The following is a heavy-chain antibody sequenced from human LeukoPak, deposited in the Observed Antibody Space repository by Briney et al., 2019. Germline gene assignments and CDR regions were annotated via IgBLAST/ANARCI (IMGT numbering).Heavy chain of an antibody. CDR2: ISYDGSNK. Sequence: PGGSLRLSCAASGFTFSGYAMHWVRQAPGKGLEWVAVISYDGSNKYYADSVKGRFTISRDNSKNTLYLQMNSLRAEDTAVYYCARDRSYYGYWGQGTLVTVSS. D-gene: IGHD1-26*01. V-gene: IGHV3-30*04. CDR1: GFTFSGYA. J-gene: IGHJ4*02. CDR3: ARDRSYYGY.